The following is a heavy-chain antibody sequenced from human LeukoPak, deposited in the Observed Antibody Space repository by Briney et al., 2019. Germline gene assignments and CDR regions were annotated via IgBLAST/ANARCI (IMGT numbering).Heavy chain of an antibody. D-gene: IGHD3-16*02. V-gene: IGHV3-21*01. CDR2: VSSSGSSI. Sequence: GGSLRLSCIASGFTFNTNNMNWVRQAPGKGLEWVSSVSSSGSSIYYAGSVKGRFTISRDNAKNSVYLQMNSLRAEDTALYFCARGTAVVIPTFDYWGQGILVTVSS. CDR1: GFTFNTNN. CDR3: ARGTAVVIPTFDY. J-gene: IGHJ4*02.